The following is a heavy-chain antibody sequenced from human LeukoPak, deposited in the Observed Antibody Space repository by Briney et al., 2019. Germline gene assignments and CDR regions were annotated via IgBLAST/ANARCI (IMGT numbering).Heavy chain of an antibody. CDR1: GGSISSGGYS. CDR2: IYHSGST. CDR3: ARAEPGIAVAGTSYAFDI. Sequence: SQTLSLTCAVSGGSISSGGYSWSWIRQPPGKGLEWIGYIYHSGSTYYSPSLKSRVTISVDTSKNQFSLKLSSVTAADTAVYYCARAEPGIAVAGTSYAFDIWGQGTMVTVSS. V-gene: IGHV4-30-2*01. J-gene: IGHJ3*02. D-gene: IGHD6-19*01.